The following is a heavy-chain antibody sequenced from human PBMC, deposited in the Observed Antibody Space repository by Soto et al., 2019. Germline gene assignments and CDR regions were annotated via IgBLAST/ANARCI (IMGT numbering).Heavy chain of an antibody. CDR2: FYFTGIS. D-gene: IGHD3-9*01. J-gene: IGHJ4*02. CDR1: GGSIGGYY. V-gene: IGHV4-4*07. Sequence: QVQLKESGPGMVKPSETLSLTCSIAGGSIGGYYWSWIRQPAGKGLEWIGRFYFTGISNYNPPLKSRVIMSADTAKNQFSLKLTSVTAADTAVYYCARDRESFEEHYFDSWGQGILVTVSS. CDR3: ARDRESFEEHYFDS.